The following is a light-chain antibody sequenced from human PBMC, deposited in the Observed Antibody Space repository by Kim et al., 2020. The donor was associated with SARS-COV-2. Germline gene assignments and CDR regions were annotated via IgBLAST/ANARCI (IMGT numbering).Light chain of an antibody. J-gene: IGLJ2*01. V-gene: IGLV3-9*01. Sequence: SYELTQPLSVSVALGQTARITCGGNNIESKDVHWYQQKPGQAPVLVIYKDSNRPSGIPERFSGSNSGNTATLTISRAQAGDEADYYCQLWDSNVVFGGGTQLTVL. CDR3: QLWDSNVV. CDR1: NIESKD. CDR2: KDS.